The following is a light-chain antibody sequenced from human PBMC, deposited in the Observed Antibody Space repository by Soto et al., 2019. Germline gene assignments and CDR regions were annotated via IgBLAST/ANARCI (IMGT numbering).Light chain of an antibody. CDR2: KAS. J-gene: IGKJ2*01. V-gene: IGKV1-5*03. CDR1: QSVLTW. Sequence: DIQVTQSPATLSASVGDTVSITCRARQSVLTWLAWYQQKPGKAPNLLIYKASRLRDGVPSRFSGSGSGTAFTLSNTSVQLDDIASYFCQHYFSYPYAFGQGTKLEI. CDR3: QHYFSYPYA.